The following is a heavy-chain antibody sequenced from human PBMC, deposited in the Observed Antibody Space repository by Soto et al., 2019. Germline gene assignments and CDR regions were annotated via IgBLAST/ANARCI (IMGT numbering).Heavy chain of an antibody. D-gene: IGHD4-17*01. V-gene: IGHV1-69*14. CDR1: GGTFSSYA. Sequence: QVQLVQSGAEVKKPGSSVKVSCKASGGTFSSYAINWVRQAPRQGLEWMGGIIPIFGTANYAQKFQGRVTITADKSTNTAYMELRSLRSEDTAVYYCASSPPPTVTMYSRYFDLWGRGTLVTVSS. J-gene: IGHJ2*01. CDR2: IIPIFGTA. CDR3: ASSPPPTVTMYSRYFDL.